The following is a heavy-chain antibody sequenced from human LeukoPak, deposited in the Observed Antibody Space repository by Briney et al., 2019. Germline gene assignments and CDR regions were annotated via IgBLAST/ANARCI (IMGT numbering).Heavy chain of an antibody. Sequence: AGGSLRLSCAASGFTFSSYAMHWVRQAPGKGLEWVAVISYDGSNKYYADSVKGRFTISRDNSKNTLYLQMNSLRAEDTAVYYCARSSLVRGFTYYYDSSGKFHFDYWGQGTLVTVSS. CDR3: ARSSLVRGFTYYYDSSGKFHFDY. CDR2: ISYDGSNK. CDR1: GFTFSSYA. V-gene: IGHV3-30-3*01. D-gene: IGHD3-22*01. J-gene: IGHJ4*02.